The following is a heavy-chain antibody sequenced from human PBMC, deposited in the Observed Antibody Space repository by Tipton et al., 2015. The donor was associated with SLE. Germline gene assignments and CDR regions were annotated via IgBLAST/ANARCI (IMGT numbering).Heavy chain of an antibody. D-gene: IGHD2-15*01. CDR1: GDSISSNYF. Sequence: QVQLVQSGAEVKPSQTLSLTCTVSGDSISSNYFWGWIRQSPGKGLEWIASIYYSGTTYYNPPLKSRVTISVDTPKNQFSLKLSSVTAADTAVYYCARDRGGTYFFDFWGQGTLVTVSS. CDR2: IYYSGTT. J-gene: IGHJ4*02. V-gene: IGHV4-39*07. CDR3: ARDRGGTYFFDF.